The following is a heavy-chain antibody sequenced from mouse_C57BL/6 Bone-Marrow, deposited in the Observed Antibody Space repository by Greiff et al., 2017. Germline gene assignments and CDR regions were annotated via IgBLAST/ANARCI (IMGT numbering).Heavy chain of an antibody. J-gene: IGHJ1*03. CDR1: GYTFTGYW. CDR2: ILPGSGST. V-gene: IGHV1-9*01. D-gene: IGHD2-13*01. CDR3: ARLRVIYYGDDWYFDV. Sequence: QVQLQQSGAELMKPGASVKLSCKATGYTFTGYWIEWVKQRPGHGLEWIGEILPGSGSTNYNEKFKGKATFTADTSSNTAYMQLSSLTTEDSAIYYCARLRVIYYGDDWYFDVWGTGTTVTVSS.